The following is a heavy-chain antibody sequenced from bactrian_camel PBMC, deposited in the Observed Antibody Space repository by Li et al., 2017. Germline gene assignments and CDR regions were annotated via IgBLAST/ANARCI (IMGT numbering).Heavy chain of an antibody. CDR1: RYFLNLFC. J-gene: IGHJ4*01. CDR3: AADPEFECGAWSD. D-gene: IGHD2*01. CDR2: IFTGSTKT. Sequence: QVQLVESGGGTVQTGGSLRLSCKTSRYFLNLFCLGWFRQVPGKNREGIASIFTGSTKTFLTESVKGRFTISQDAAKRTMYLQMHSLKLEDTATYYCAADPEFECGAWSDWGQGTQVTVS. V-gene: IGHV3S53*01.